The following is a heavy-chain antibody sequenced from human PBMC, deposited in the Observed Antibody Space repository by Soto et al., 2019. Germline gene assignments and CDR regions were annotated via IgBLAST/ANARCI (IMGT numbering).Heavy chain of an antibody. Sequence: PSETLSLTCSGSGYSVTSSDYYWAWIRQPPGKGVEWIGRMFYSGLTYYNPSLKRRVTLSVATSKHQFSVRLNSVPAADTAVYYCAPLSVSLSGPYGVHVWGQGTTVTVSS. V-gene: IGHV4-39*01. CDR2: MFYSGLT. CDR1: GYSVTSSDYY. CDR3: APLSVSLSGPYGVHV. D-gene: IGHD2-15*01. J-gene: IGHJ6*01.